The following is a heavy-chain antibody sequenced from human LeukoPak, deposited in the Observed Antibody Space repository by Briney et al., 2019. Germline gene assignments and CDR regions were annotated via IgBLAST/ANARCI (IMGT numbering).Heavy chain of an antibody. D-gene: IGHD6-19*01. J-gene: IGHJ5*02. Sequence: PGGSLRLSCGTAGFSLSTYGMHWVRQAPGKGREWVAMIAHDGVAKYYTDSVKGRFTISRDNSRNTLYLQMNSLRPEDTAMYYCARDWGASDWYNWFDPWGQGTLVTVSS. V-gene: IGHV3-30*19. CDR2: IAHDGVAK. CDR3: ARDWGASDWYNWFDP. CDR1: GFSLSTYG.